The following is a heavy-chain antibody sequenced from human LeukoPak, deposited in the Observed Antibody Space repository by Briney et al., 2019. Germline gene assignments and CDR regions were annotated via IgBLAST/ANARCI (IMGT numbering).Heavy chain of an antibody. CDR2: ISSSGATK. D-gene: IGHD3-9*01. CDR3: ARDMLSYDILTGFDI. J-gene: IGHJ3*02. V-gene: IGHV3-48*01. Sequence: GGSLRLSCAASGFTFSSYGMNWVRQAPGKGLEWVSYISSSGATKYYADSMEGRFTISRDNSKNTLYLQMNSLRAEDTAVYYCARDMLSYDILTGFDIWGQGTMVTVSS. CDR1: GFTFSSYG.